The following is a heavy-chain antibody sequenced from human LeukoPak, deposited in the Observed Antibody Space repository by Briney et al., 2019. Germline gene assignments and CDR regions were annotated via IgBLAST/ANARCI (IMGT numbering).Heavy chain of an antibody. CDR3: ARDQLVRGGYYYYGMDV. CDR2: IYHSGST. Sequence: SDTLSLTCTVSGYSISSGYYWGWIRQPPGKGLERIGSIYHSGSTYHNPSLKSRATISVDTSKNQFSLKLSSVTAADTAVYYCARDQLVRGGYYYYGMDVWGKGTTVTVSS. J-gene: IGHJ6*04. V-gene: IGHV4-38-2*02. D-gene: IGHD6-13*01. CDR1: GYSISSGYY.